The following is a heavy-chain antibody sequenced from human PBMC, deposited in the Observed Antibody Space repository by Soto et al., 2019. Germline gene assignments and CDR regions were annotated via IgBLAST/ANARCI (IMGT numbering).Heavy chain of an antibody. V-gene: IGHV3-23*01. Sequence: GGSLRLSCAASGFTFSRYAMSWVRQAPGKGLEWVSAISGSGGSTYYADSVKGRFTISRDNSKNTLYLQMNSLRAEDTAVYYCARDDSNCYYYYGMDVWGQGTTVTVSS. J-gene: IGHJ6*02. CDR3: ARDDSNCYYYYGMDV. CDR2: ISGSGGST. D-gene: IGHD4-4*01. CDR1: GFTFSRYA.